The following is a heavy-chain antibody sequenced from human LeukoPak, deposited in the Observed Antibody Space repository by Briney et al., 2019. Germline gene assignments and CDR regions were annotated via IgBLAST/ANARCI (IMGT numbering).Heavy chain of an antibody. CDR2: IRSKAYGGTT. CDR3: TRDGALLWFGEFYYFDY. Sequence: GGSLRLSCAASGFTFSSYAMSWVRQAPGKGREGGGFIRSKAYGGTTEYAASVKGRFTISRDDSKSIAYLQMNSLKTEDTAVYYCTRDGALLWFGEFYYFDYWGQGTLVTVSS. J-gene: IGHJ4*02. CDR1: GFTFSSYA. V-gene: IGHV3-49*04. D-gene: IGHD3-10*01.